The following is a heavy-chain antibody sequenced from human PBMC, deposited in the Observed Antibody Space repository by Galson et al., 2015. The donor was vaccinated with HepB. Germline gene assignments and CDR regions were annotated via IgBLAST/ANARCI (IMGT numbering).Heavy chain of an antibody. V-gene: IGHV4-4*07. CDR1: GGSISSYY. D-gene: IGHD6-13*01. J-gene: IGHJ4*02. Sequence: SETLSLTCTVSGGSISSYYWSWIRQPAGKGLEWIGRIYTSGSTNYNPSLKSRVTISVDTSKNQFSLKLSSVTAADTAVYYCAGSYSSSWYLNYWGQGTLVTVSS. CDR3: AGSYSSSWYLNY. CDR2: IYTSGST.